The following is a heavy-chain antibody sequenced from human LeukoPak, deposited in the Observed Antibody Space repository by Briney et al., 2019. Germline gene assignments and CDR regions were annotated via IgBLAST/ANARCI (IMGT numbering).Heavy chain of an antibody. CDR2: ISGSSTYT. CDR1: GFTFSDYY. J-gene: IGHJ4*02. V-gene: IGHV3-11*05. D-gene: IGHD6-19*01. Sequence: GGSLRLSCASSGFTFSDYYMTWIRQAPGKGLEWVSYISGSSTYTKYVDSVKGRFTISRDNAKNSLFLRMNSLRAEDTAVYYCARAGGGSASYFAYWGQGALVTVSS. CDR3: ARAGGGSASYFAY.